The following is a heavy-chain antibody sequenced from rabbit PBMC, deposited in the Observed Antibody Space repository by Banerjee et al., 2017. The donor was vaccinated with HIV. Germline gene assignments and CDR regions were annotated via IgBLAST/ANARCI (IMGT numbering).Heavy chain of an antibody. CDR3: VRVVAETYGMDL. V-gene: IGHV1S45*01. CDR1: GFSFSCKYV. J-gene: IGHJ6*01. CDR2: INTSSANT. D-gene: IGHD4-1*01. Sequence: QEQLVESGGGLVKPEGSLTLTCTASGFSFSCKYVMCWVRQAPGKGLEWIACINTSSANTVYASWAKGRFTISKTSSTTVTLQMTSLTAADTATYFCVRVVAETYGMDLWGPGTLVTVS.